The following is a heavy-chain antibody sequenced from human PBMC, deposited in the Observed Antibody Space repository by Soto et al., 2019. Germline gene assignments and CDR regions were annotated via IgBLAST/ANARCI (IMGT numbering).Heavy chain of an antibody. CDR1: GYTFTGYY. Sequence: ASVKVSCKASGYTFTGYYMHWVRQAPGQGLEWMGWINPNSGGTNYAQKFQGWVTMTRDTSISTAYMELSRLRSDDTAVYYCARDVRVQYYYDSSGNGRAFDIWGQGTMVTVSS. D-gene: IGHD3-22*01. CDR3: ARDVRVQYYYDSSGNGRAFDI. CDR2: INPNSGGT. V-gene: IGHV1-2*04. J-gene: IGHJ3*02.